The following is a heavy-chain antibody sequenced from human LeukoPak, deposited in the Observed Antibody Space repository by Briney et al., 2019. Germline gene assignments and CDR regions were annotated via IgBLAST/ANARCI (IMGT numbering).Heavy chain of an antibody. CDR1: GFTFSSYG. J-gene: IGHJ3*02. V-gene: IGHV3-30*18. CDR3: AEGSGSYHDPDAFDI. CDR2: ISYDGSNK. D-gene: IGHD1-26*01. Sequence: GGSLRLSCAASGFTFSSYGMHWVRQAPGKGLEWVAVISYDGSNKYYADSVKGRFTISRDNSKNTLYLQMNSLRAEDTAVYYCAEGSGSYHDPDAFDIWGQGTMVTVSS.